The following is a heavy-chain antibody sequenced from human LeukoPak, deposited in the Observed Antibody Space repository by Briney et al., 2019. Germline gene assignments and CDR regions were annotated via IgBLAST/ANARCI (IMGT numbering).Heavy chain of an antibody. D-gene: IGHD2-8*01. J-gene: IGHJ4*02. CDR1: GGSISRKSYY. V-gene: IGHV4-61*02. CDR2: IYTSGST. Sequence: SQTLSLTCTVSGGSISRKSYYWIWIRQPAGKGLEWIGRIYTSGSTDYNPSLKSRATISRDTSKNEFSLILSSLTAADTAVYYCARDSPPAYCTSGSCYFDSWGQGTLVTVSS. CDR3: ARDSPPAYCTSGSCYFDS.